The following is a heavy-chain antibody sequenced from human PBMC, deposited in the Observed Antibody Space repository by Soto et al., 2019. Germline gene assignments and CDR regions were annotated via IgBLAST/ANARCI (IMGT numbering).Heavy chain of an antibody. D-gene: IGHD3-22*01. Sequence: QVQLQESGPGLVKPSETLSLTCTVSGDSVSSGSSYWSWIRQPPGKGLEWIGSIYYSGSTNYNPSLKSRVTISVDTSKNQFSLKLSSVTAADTAVYYCARDRVSTTIIGTFYHYGMDVWGQGTTVTVSS. CDR3: ARDRVSTTIIGTFYHYGMDV. CDR1: GDSVSSGSSY. J-gene: IGHJ6*02. V-gene: IGHV4-61*01. CDR2: IYYSGST.